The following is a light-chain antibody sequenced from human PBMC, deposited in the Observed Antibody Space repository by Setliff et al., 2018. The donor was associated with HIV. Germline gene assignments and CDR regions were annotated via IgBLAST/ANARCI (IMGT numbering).Light chain of an antibody. CDR2: EVR. CDR1: SSDVGGYSY. J-gene: IGLJ1*01. V-gene: IGLV2-14*01. Sequence: QSVLAQPASVSGSPGQSITISCTGTSSDVGGYSYVSWYQQHPGKAPKLIIYEVRNRPSGVSNRFSGSKSGNTASLTISGLQAEDEADYCCSSYASSNTLPFGTGTKVTVL. CDR3: SSYASSNTLP.